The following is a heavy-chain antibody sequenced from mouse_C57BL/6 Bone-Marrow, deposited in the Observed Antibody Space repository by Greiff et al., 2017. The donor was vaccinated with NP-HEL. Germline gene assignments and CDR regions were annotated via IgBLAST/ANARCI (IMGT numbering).Heavy chain of an antibody. D-gene: IGHD1-1*01. J-gene: IGHJ1*03. CDR2: IDPSDSYT. CDR1: GYTFTSYW. Sequence: QVQLQQPGAELVRPGTSVKLSCKASGYTFTSYWMHWVKQRPGQGLEWIGVIDPSDSYTNYNQKFKGKATLTVDTSSRTAYMQLSSLTSEDSAVYYCARRAVVAPYWYFDVWGTGTTVTVSS. CDR3: ARRAVVAPYWYFDV. V-gene: IGHV1-59*01.